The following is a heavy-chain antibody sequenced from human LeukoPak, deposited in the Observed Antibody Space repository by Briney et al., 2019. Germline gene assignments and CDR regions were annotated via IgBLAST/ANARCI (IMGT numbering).Heavy chain of an antibody. CDR3: ARWNSGSYYLEH. J-gene: IGHJ4*02. Sequence: GGSLRLSCAASGFTFSSYGMHWVRQAPGKGLEWVAFIRYDGSNKYYADSVKGRFTISRDNSKNTLYLQMNSLRAEDTAVYYCARWNSGSYYLEHWGQGTLVTVSS. D-gene: IGHD1-26*01. CDR2: IRYDGSNK. CDR1: GFTFSSYG. V-gene: IGHV3-30*02.